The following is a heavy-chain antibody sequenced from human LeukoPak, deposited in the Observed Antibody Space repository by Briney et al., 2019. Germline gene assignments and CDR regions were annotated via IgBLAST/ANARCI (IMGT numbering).Heavy chain of an antibody. D-gene: IGHD2-21*02. J-gene: IGHJ4*02. Sequence: PSETLSVTCTVSGGSISSGDYYWSWIRQPPGKGLEWIGYIYYSGSTNYNPSLKSRVTISVDTSKNQFSLKLSSVTAADTAVYYCARGGVRQNLRWDWYSFDYWGQGTLVTVSP. CDR1: GGSISSGDYY. CDR3: ARGGVRQNLRWDWYSFDY. CDR2: IYYSGST. V-gene: IGHV4-61*08.